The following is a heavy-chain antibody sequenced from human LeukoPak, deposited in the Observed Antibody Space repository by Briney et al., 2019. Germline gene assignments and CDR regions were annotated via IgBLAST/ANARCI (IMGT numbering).Heavy chain of an antibody. V-gene: IGHV1-18*01. D-gene: IGHD3-22*01. CDR1: GYTFTSYG. J-gene: IGHJ4*02. CDR2: ISAYNGNT. CDR3: ARGEYYYDSSGYCRY. Sequence: ASVKVSCKASGYTFTSYGISWVRQAPGQGLEWMGWISAYNGNTNYAQKLQGRVTMTTDTSTSTAYMELRSLRSDDTAVYYCARGEYYYDSSGYCRYWGQGTLVTVSS.